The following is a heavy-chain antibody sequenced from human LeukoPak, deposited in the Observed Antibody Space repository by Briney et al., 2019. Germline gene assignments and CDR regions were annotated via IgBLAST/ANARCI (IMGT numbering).Heavy chain of an antibody. J-gene: IGHJ6*02. D-gene: IGHD6-6*01. CDR2: IKQDGSAR. CDR1: GFTFTTHW. CDR3: ARDQYNYYGMDV. Sequence: GGSLRLSCVASGFTFTTHWMSWVRQAPGEGPEWVANIKQDGSARNYVDSVKGRFTISRDNAKNSLYLQLNSLRVEDTAVYYCARDQYNYYGMDVWGQATTVTVSS. V-gene: IGHV3-7*05.